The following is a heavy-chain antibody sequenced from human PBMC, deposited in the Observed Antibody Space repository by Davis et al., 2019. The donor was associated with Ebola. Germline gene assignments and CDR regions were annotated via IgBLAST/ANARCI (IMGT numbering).Heavy chain of an antibody. Sequence: GESLKISCAASGFTFSSYGMHWVRQALGKGLEWVAVISYDGSNKYYADSVKGRFTISRDNSKNTLYLQMNSLRAEDTAVYYCARESGIAARLIFYYYGMDVWGKGTTVTVSS. CDR2: ISYDGSNK. V-gene: IGHV3-30*03. J-gene: IGHJ6*04. CDR1: GFTFSSYG. CDR3: ARESGIAARLIFYYYGMDV. D-gene: IGHD6-6*01.